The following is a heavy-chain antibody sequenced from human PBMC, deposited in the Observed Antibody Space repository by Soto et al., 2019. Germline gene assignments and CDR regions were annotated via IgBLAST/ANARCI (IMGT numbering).Heavy chain of an antibody. Sequence: EVQLVESGGGLVQPGGSLRLSCAASGFTVSSNYMSWVRQAPGKGLEWVSVIYSGGSTYYADSVKGRFTTSRHNSKNTLYLQMNSLRAEDTAVYYCASTGIAAAGTTLDYWGQGTLVTVSS. CDR1: GFTVSSNY. CDR3: ASTGIAAAGTTLDY. J-gene: IGHJ4*02. D-gene: IGHD6-13*01. V-gene: IGHV3-53*04. CDR2: IYSGGST.